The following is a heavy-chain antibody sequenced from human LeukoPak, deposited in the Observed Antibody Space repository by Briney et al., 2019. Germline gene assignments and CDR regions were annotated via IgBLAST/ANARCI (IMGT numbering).Heavy chain of an antibody. CDR2: ISSSSSYI. V-gene: IGHV3-21*01. D-gene: IGHD4-23*01. CDR1: GFTFSSYS. CDR3: ARDWTTVAEGYFDY. J-gene: IGHJ4*02. Sequence: SGGSLRLSCAASGFTFSSYSMNWVRQAPGKGLEWVSSISSSSSYIYYADSVKGRFTISRDNAKNSLYLQMNSLRAEDTAVYYCARDWTTVAEGYFDYWGQGTLVTVSS.